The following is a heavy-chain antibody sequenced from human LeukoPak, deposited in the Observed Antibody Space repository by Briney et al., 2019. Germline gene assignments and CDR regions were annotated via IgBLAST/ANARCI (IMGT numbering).Heavy chain of an antibody. J-gene: IGHJ6*04. CDR2: IIPIFGTA. V-gene: IGHV1-69*13. CDR3: ARGQGGYSYGYVGYYYGMDV. D-gene: IGHD5-18*01. CDR1: GGTFSSYA. Sequence: GASVKVSRKASGGTFSSYAISWVRQAPGQGLEWMGGIIPIFGTANYAQKFQGRVTITADESTSTAYMELSSLRSEDTAVYYCARGQGGYSYGYVGYYYGMDVWGKGTTVTVSS.